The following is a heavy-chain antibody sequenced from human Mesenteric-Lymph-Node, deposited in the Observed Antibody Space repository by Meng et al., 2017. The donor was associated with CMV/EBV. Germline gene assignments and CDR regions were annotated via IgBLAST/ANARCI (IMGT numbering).Heavy chain of an antibody. D-gene: IGHD3-3*01. CDR2: VRYDGSKI. J-gene: IGHJ5*02. V-gene: IGHV3-30*02. CDR3: ATDPHEFWSGKNWFDP. Sequence: GFTYSSYGLHWVRQAPGKGLEGVEFVRYDGSKIYYRDTVQGRFTISRDNSKNTLYLQMNSLRPDDTAVYYCATDPHEFWSGKNWFDPWGQGTLVTVSS. CDR1: GFTYSSYG.